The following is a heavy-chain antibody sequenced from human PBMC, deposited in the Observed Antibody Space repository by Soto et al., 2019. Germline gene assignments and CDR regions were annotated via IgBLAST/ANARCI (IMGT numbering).Heavy chain of an antibody. CDR2: IHTYNGNT. J-gene: IGHJ4*02. V-gene: IGHV1-18*01. CDR3: ARDSDYIIAY. D-gene: IGHD4-17*01. Sequence: ASVKVSCKASGYTFTSYGISWVRQAPGQGLEWVGWIHTYNGNTNFAQKLQGRVTLTADTSTSTAYMELRSLRSDDTAVYYCARDSDYIIAYWGQGTLVTVSS. CDR1: GYTFTSYG.